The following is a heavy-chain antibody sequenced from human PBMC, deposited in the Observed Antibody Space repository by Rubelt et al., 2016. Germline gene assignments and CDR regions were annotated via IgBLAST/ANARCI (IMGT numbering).Heavy chain of an antibody. V-gene: IGHV4-31*03. D-gene: IGHD2-21*01. CDR3: AGERGLVVGNPGYMDV. CDR1: GGSVSSGGYY. CDR2: IYDSVST. Sequence: QLQLQESGPGLVKPSQTLSLTCTVSGGSVSSGGYYWSWIRQHPGKGLEWIGYIYDSVSTFYNPSLRNRVTMSIDTSKHQFSLKLSSVTAADTAGYFCAGERGLVVGNPGYMDVWGKGTTVIVSS. J-gene: IGHJ6*03.